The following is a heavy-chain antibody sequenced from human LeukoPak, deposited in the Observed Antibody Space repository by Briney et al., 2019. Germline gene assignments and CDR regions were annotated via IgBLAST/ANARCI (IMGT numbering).Heavy chain of an antibody. CDR3: ARDMALRGYGVD. Sequence: PGASLRLSCEVSGFTFRNYWMAWVRQAPGKGLEWVANINQDGSEKYYVDSVKGRFTISRDNTKNSLYLQMNSLRAEDTAVYYCARDMALRGYGVDWGLGTMVTVSS. V-gene: IGHV3-7*01. CDR2: INQDGSEK. CDR1: GFTFRNYW. D-gene: IGHD3-3*01. J-gene: IGHJ4*02.